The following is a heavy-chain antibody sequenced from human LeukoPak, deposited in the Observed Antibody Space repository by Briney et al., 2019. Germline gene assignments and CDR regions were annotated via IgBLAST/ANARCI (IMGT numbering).Heavy chain of an antibody. CDR3: ARARYYYDSSGYSPRHFDY. CDR2: ISSSSSYI. CDR1: GFTFSSYS. V-gene: IGHV3-21*01. J-gene: IGHJ4*02. D-gene: IGHD3-22*01. Sequence: GGSLRLSCAASGFTFSSYSMNWVRQAPGKGLEWVSSISSSSSYIYYADSVKGRFTISRDNAKNSLYLQMNSLRAEDTAVYYCARARYYYDSSGYSPRHFDYWGQGTLVTVSS.